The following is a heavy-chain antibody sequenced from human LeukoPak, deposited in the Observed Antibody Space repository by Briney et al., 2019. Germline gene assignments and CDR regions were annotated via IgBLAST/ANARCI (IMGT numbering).Heavy chain of an antibody. J-gene: IGHJ3*02. Sequence: SETLSLTCAVYGGSFSGYYWSWIRQPPGKGLEWIGEINHSGSTNYNPSLKSRVTISVDTSKNQFSLKLSSVTAADTAVYYCLRYFDFGSFDIWGQGTMVTVSS. CDR2: INHSGST. CDR1: GGSFSGYY. V-gene: IGHV4-34*01. D-gene: IGHD3-9*01. CDR3: LRYFDFGSFDI.